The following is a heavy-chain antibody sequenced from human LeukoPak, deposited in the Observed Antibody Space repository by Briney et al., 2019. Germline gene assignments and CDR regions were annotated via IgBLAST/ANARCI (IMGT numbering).Heavy chain of an antibody. CDR2: ISSSSSYI. D-gene: IGHD1-26*01. J-gene: IGHJ6*03. Sequence: PGGSLRLSCAASGFTFSSYSMNWVRQAPGKGLEWVSSISSSSSYIYYADSVKGRFTISRDNAKNSLYLQMNSLRAEDTAVYYCARDSGSYDYYYYMDVWGKGTTVTVSS. V-gene: IGHV3-21*01. CDR1: GFTFSSYS. CDR3: ARDSGSYDYYYYMDV.